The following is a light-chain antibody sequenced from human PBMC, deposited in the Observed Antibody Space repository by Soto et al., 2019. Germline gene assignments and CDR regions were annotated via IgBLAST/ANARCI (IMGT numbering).Light chain of an antibody. J-gene: IGKJ5*01. CDR1: ETISTN. V-gene: IGKV3-15*01. CDR3: QQYSNWPPAIT. Sequence: MTQSPATLSVSPGERATLSCRATETISTNLAWFQRKPGQPPRLLIYGSSTRATGVPDRFSGSGSGTEFTLIISSLQSEDVALYYCQQYSNWPPAITFGQGTRLEI. CDR2: GSS.